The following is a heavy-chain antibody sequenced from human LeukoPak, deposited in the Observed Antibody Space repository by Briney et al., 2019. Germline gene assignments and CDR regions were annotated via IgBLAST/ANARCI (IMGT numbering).Heavy chain of an antibody. CDR3: ARLTGTTVENWFDP. V-gene: IGHV4-34*01. D-gene: IGHD1-20*01. J-gene: IGHJ5*02. CDR1: GGSFSGYY. CDR2: INHSGST. Sequence: SETLSLTCAVYGGSFSGYYWSWIRQPPGKGLEWIGEINHSGSTNYNPSLKSRVTISADTSKNQFSLKLSSVTAADTAVYYCARLTGTTVENWFDPWGQGTLVTVSS.